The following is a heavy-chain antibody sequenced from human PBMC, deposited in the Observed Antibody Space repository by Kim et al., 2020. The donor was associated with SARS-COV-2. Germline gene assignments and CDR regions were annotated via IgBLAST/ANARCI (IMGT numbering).Heavy chain of an antibody. CDR1: GFTFSDYY. D-gene: IGHD2-15*01. Sequence: GGSLRLSCAASGFTFSDYYMSWIRQAPGKGLEWVSYISSSSSYTNYADSVKGRFTISRDNAKNSLYLQMNSLRAEDTAVYYCARTPCSGGSCYSSVDYWGQGTLVTVSS. J-gene: IGHJ4*02. V-gene: IGHV3-11*03. CDR3: ARTPCSGGSCYSSVDY. CDR2: ISSSSSYT.